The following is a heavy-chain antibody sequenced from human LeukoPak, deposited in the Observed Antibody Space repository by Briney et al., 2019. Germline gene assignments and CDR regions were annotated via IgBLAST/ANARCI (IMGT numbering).Heavy chain of an antibody. CDR1: GYSISSGYY. V-gene: IGHV4-38-2*02. J-gene: IGHJ5*02. CDR3: AREGLNMVRGVIPKEAWGWFDP. Sequence: PSGTPSLTCTVSGYSISSGYYWGWVRQPPGKGLGWTGGIDHSGSPYYNPSLKSRITISVDTSKNQFSLKLSSVTAADTAVYYCAREGLNMVRGVIPKEAWGWFDPWGQGTLVTVSS. D-gene: IGHD3-10*01. CDR2: IDHSGSP.